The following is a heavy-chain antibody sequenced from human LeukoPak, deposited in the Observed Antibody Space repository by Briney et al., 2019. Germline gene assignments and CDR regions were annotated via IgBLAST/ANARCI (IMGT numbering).Heavy chain of an antibody. J-gene: IGHJ4*02. CDR2: IYHSGNT. CDR3: AREIPSKWDALAKYFDY. D-gene: IGHD1-26*01. CDR1: GYSISSDYY. V-gene: IGHV4-38-2*02. Sequence: PSETLSLTCTVSGYSISSDYYWGWIRPPPGKGLEWIGSIYHSGNTHYNQSLKTQVTISVDMSKNQFSLKLSSVTAADTAVYFCAREIPSKWDALAKYFDYWSQGTLVTVSS.